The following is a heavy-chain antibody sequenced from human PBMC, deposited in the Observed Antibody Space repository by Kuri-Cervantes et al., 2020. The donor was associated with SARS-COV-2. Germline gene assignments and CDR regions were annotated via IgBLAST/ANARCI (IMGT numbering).Heavy chain of an antibody. CDR1: GFSLSTSGVG. CDR2: IYWDDDK. Sequence: SGPTLVKPTQTLTLTCTFSGFSLSTSGVGVGWIRQPPGKALEWLALIYWDDDKRYSPSLKSRLIITKDTSKNQVVLTMTNMDPVDTATYYCAHQKGVGYFDWLPLNYYFDYWGQGTLVTVSS. CDR3: AHQKGVGYFDWLPLNYYFDY. V-gene: IGHV2-5*02. J-gene: IGHJ4*02. D-gene: IGHD3-9*01.